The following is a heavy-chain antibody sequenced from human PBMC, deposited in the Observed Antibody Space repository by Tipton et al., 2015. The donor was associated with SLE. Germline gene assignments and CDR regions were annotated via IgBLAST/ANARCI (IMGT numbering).Heavy chain of an antibody. J-gene: IGHJ5*02. CDR3: ARGNILTGYPLSWFDP. CDR1: GGSISSGDYY. V-gene: IGHV4-30-4*02. CDR2: IYNSGST. D-gene: IGHD3-9*01. Sequence: TLSLTCTVSGGSISSGDYYWSWVRQPPGKGLEWIGYIYNSGSTYYNPSLKSRLTISVDTSKNQFSLKVSSVTAADTAVYYCARGNILTGYPLSWFDPWGQGTLVTVSS.